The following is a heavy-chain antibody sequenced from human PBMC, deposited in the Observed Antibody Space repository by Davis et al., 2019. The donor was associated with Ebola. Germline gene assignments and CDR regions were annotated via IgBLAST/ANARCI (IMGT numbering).Heavy chain of an antibody. V-gene: IGHV4-34*01. Sequence: MPGGSLRLSCGVYGESFSGYYWSWLRQSPGKGLEWIGEINHSGSTNYNPSLESRVIISVDTSKNQFSLKLTSVTAADTAVYYCAREHFDIWGQGTKVTVSS. CDR1: GESFSGYY. CDR2: INHSGST. J-gene: IGHJ3*02. CDR3: AREHFDI.